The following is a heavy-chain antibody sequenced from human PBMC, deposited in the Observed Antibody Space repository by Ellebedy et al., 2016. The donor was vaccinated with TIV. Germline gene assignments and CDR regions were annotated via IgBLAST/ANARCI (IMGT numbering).Heavy chain of an antibody. Sequence: GESLKISCAASGFTFSNHFMSWVRQAPGKGLEWVSYISTDSINTDYGDSVKGRFTVSRDNAKTSLYLQLNSLRAEDTAVYYCAEGRNYYDSRAYCGYWGQGTLVTVPS. CDR1: GFTFSNHF. V-gene: IGHV3-11*06. CDR3: AEGRNYYDSRAYCGY. D-gene: IGHD3-22*01. CDR2: ISTDSINT. J-gene: IGHJ4*02.